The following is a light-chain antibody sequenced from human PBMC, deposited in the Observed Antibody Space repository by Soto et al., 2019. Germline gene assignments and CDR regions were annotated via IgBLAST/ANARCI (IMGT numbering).Light chain of an antibody. V-gene: IGKV1-5*01. CDR1: QNINIW. Sequence: DIQMTQSPSTLSASVGDRVTITCRASQNINIWLAWYQQKPGKAPKLLIFDASSLESGVPSRFSGSGSGTEFTLTISSLQPDDFATYYCRQYNSYSWTFGQGTRWIS. CDR2: DAS. J-gene: IGKJ1*01. CDR3: RQYNSYSWT.